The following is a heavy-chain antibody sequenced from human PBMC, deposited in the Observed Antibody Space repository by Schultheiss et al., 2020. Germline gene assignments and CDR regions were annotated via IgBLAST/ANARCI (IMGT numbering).Heavy chain of an antibody. D-gene: IGHD2-2*01. CDR2: INPSSGRT. CDR1: GYTFTASY. V-gene: IGHV1-2*02. Sequence: ASVKVSCKASGYTFTASYIHWVRQAPGQGPEWMGLINPSSGRTNYAQKLQGRVTVTRDTSTNTAYMELSRLVSDDTAVYYCARGLGPAVLYYYGMEVWGQGTTVTVSS. J-gene: IGHJ6*02. CDR3: ARGLGPAVLYYYGMEV.